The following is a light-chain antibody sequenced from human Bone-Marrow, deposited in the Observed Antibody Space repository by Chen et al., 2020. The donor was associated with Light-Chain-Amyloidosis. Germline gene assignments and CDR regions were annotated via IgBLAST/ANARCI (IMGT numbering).Light chain of an antibody. Sequence: QSALTQPPSTSGSPGQSVTISCTGTSSDVGAYNYVSWYQLLPGKAPKLMIDEVTKRPSGVPGRFSGFKSGNTASLTVSGLQAEDEADYYCCSYAGADNHVFFGGGTKLTVL. V-gene: IGLV2-8*01. J-gene: IGLJ2*01. CDR3: CSYAGADNHVF. CDR2: EVT. CDR1: SSDVGAYNY.